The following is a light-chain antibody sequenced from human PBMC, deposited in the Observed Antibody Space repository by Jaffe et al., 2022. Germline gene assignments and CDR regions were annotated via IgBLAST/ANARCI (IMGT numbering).Light chain of an antibody. V-gene: IGLV2-23*01. CDR1: SSDVGSYNL. J-gene: IGLJ2*01. CDR3: CSYAGSSTSMV. Sequence: QSALTHPASVSGSPGQSITISCTGASSDVGSYNLVSWYQHHPGKAPKLIIYEGNKRPSGVSNRFSGSKSGNTASLTISGLQAEDEADYFCCSYAGSSTSMVFGGGTKLTVL. CDR2: EGN.